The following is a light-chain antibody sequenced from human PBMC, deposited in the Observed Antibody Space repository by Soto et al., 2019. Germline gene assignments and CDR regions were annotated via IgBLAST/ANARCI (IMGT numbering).Light chain of an antibody. CDR2: GAS. J-gene: IGKJ4*01. CDR3: QQRSNWPT. CDR1: QSVSID. Sequence: EIVMTQSPATVPVSPGERVTLSCRASQSVSIDLAWYQQKPGQAPRLLIYGASRRATGIPDRFTGSGSGTDFTLTISRLEPEDFAVYYCQQRSNWPTFGGGTKVDIK. V-gene: IGKV3D-20*02.